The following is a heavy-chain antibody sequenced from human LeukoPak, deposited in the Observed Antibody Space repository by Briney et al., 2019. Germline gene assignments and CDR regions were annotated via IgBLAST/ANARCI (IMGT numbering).Heavy chain of an antibody. CDR2: ISAYNGNT. CDR1: GYTFTSYG. J-gene: IGHJ4*02. CDR3: ARENILGQFDY. Sequence: ASVNVSFKASGYTFTSYGISWVRQAPGQGLEWMGWISAYNGNTNYAQKLQGRVTMTTDTSTSTAYMELRSLRSDDTAVYYCARENILGQFDYWGQGTLVTVSS. D-gene: IGHD2/OR15-2a*01. V-gene: IGHV1-18*01.